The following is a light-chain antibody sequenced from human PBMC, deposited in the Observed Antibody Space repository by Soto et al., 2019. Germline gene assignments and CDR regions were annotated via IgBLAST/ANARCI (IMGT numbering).Light chain of an antibody. Sequence: DIQLTQSPSTLSASIGDRVTITCRASQTITRWMAWYQQKPGKAPKLLIYDASSLESGVPSRFSGSGSGTEFTLTISSLQPEDFASYYCQQYNSYSTFGQGTKVDIK. CDR2: DAS. V-gene: IGKV1-5*01. CDR3: QQYNSYST. CDR1: QTITRW. J-gene: IGKJ1*01.